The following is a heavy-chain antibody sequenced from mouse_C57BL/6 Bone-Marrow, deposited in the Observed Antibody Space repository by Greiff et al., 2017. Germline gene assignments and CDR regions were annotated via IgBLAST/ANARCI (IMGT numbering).Heavy chain of an antibody. CDR1: GYTFTSYW. V-gene: IGHV1-55*01. J-gene: IGHJ1*03. D-gene: IGHD2-3*01. CDR3: AKDDYYVPWYFDD. CDR2: IYPGSGST. Sequence: VQLQQPGAELVKPGASVKMSCKASGYTFTSYWITWVKQRPGQGLEWIGEIYPGSGSTNYNEKFKSKATLTADTSSSTAYLQLSSLTSEDSAVYYCAKDDYYVPWYFDDWGTGTTVTVSS.